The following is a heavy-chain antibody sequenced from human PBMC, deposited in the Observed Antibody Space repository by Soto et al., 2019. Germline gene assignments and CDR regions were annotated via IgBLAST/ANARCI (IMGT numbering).Heavy chain of an antibody. D-gene: IGHD6-13*01. J-gene: IGHJ4*02. CDR1: GFTFSDYY. CDR2: IGGGGSTI. CDR3: ARGITAAGCFDF. Sequence: QVQLVESGGGLVRPGGSLRLSCAASGFTFSDYYMSWIRQAPGKGLEWVSYIGGGGSTIFYADSVSDRFTVSRDNAENSLYLQMTSLRAEDTAVYYCARGITAAGCFDFWGQGTLVSVSS. V-gene: IGHV3-11*01.